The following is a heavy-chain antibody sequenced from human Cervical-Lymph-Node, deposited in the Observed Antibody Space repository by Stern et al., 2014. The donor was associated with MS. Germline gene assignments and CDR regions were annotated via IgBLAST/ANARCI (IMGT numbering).Heavy chain of an antibody. CDR1: GFTFTNSA. D-gene: IGHD4-23*01. CDR3: AAETGYGGSSH. Sequence: QLEESGPEVKKPGTSMKVSCEASGFTFTNSAMQWVRQTRGQRLEWLGWIVVGSGNTNYAQKFQDRVSITRDVSTSTAYMELRSLRVEDTAVYYCAAETGYGGSSHWGQGTLVTVSS. V-gene: IGHV1-58*02. J-gene: IGHJ4*02. CDR2: IVVGSGNT.